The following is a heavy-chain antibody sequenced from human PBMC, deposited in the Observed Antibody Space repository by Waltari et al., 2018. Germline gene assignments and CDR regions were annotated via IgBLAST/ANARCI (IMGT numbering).Heavy chain of an antibody. J-gene: IGHJ6*04. CDR3: ARDNYVAWLDV. CDR2: IYTGGST. D-gene: IGHD3-10*02. CDR1: GLTVSSNY. Sequence: EVQLVETGGGLIQPGGSLSLSCCASGLTVSSNYMSWVRQAPGKGLDGVAIIYTGGSTHYADSVKGRFTISRDNSENTLYLQMNSLRVEDTALYYCARDNYVAWLDVWGKGTTVTVSS. V-gene: IGHV3-53*02.